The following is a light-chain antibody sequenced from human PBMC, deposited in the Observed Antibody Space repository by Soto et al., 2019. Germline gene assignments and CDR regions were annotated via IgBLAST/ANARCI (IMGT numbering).Light chain of an antibody. CDR3: QQYGSSSWT. V-gene: IGKV3-20*01. CDR1: QSLSSSF. Sequence: VLTQSPGTLSLSPGERATLSCRASQSLSSSFLAWYQQKPGQAPRLLIYGASNRATGIPDRFSGSGSGTDFTLTISRLEPEDFAVYFCQQYGSSSWTFGQGTKVEIK. CDR2: GAS. J-gene: IGKJ1*01.